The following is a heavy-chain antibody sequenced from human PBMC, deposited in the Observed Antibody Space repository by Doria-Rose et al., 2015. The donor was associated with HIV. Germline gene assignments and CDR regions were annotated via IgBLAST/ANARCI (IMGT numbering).Heavy chain of an antibody. V-gene: IGHV4-34*01. D-gene: IGHD1-1*01. CDR2: INHSGST. CDR1: GGSFSGYY. J-gene: IGHJ6*02. Sequence: QVQLQQWGAGLVKPSETLSLTCAVFGGSFSGYYWSWIRQPPGKGLEWIREINHSGSTNYRTSLKSRVTISLDTSKTLFSRKLSSVTAADTAVYYCARGLFRGGWNDVDYYYGMDVWGQGTTVTVSS. CDR3: ARGLFRGGWNDVDYYYGMDV.